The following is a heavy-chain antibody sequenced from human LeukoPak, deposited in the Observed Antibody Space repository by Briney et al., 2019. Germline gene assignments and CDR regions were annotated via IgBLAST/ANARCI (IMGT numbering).Heavy chain of an antibody. CDR3: ARVGLPILFWSGSNYMDV. Sequence: GGSLRLSCAASGFTFSSYGMHWVRQAPGKGLEWVAVISYDGSNKYYADSVKGRFTISRDNSKNTLYLQMNSLRAEDTAVYYCARVGLPILFWSGSNYMDVWGKGTTVTVSS. J-gene: IGHJ6*03. CDR2: ISYDGSNK. V-gene: IGHV3-30*19. CDR1: GFTFSSYG. D-gene: IGHD3-3*01.